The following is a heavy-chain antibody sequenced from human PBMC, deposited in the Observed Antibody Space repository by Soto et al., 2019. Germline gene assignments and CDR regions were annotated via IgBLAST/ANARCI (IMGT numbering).Heavy chain of an antibody. Sequence: EVQLVESGGGLVKPGGSLRLSCAASGFTFSSYSMNWVRQAPGKGLEWVSSISSSSSYIYYADSVKGRFTISRDNSKNXXXXXXXXXXXXXXXXXXXXXXXVXHGSGPYYYYCMDVWGQGTTVTVSS. V-gene: IGHV3-21*01. CDR1: GFTFSSYS. D-gene: IGHD3-10*01. CDR3: XXXXVXHGSGPYYYYCMDV. CDR2: ISSSSSYI. J-gene: IGHJ6*02.